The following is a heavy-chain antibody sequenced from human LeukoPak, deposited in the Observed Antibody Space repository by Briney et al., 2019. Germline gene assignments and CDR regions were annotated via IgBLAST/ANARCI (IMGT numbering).Heavy chain of an antibody. Sequence: GGSLRLSCAASGFTFSSYWMSWVRQAPGKGLEWVANIKQDGSEKYYVDSVKGRFTISRDNAKNSLYLQMNSLRAEDTAVYYCARDLMTTVTRGDYWGQGTLVTVSS. CDR2: IKQDGSEK. CDR1: GFTFSSYW. D-gene: IGHD4-17*01. V-gene: IGHV3-7*03. CDR3: ARDLMTTVTRGDY. J-gene: IGHJ4*02.